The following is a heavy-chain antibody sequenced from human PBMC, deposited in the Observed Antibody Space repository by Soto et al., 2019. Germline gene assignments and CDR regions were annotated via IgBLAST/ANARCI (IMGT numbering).Heavy chain of an antibody. CDR1: GFTFSSYA. J-gene: IGHJ4*02. CDR2: ISRSSSYI. CDR3: AREGSEGCFDY. V-gene: IGHV3-21*01. Sequence: GGSLRLSCAASGFTFSSYAMSWVRQAPGKGLEWVSSISRSSSYIYYADSVKGRFTISRDNAKNSLYLQMNSLRAEDTALYYCAREGSEGCFDYWGQGTLVTVSS. D-gene: IGHD6-19*01.